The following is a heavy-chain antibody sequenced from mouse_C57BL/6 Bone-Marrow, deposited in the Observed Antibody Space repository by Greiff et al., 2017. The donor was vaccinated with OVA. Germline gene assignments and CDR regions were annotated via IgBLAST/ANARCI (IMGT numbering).Heavy chain of an antibody. D-gene: IGHD2-4*01. CDR3: ARWFYYDYDVDY. J-gene: IGHJ2*01. V-gene: IGHV1-55*01. CDR1: GYTFTSYW. Sequence: QVQLQQSGAELVKPGASVKMSCKASGYTFTSYWITWVKQRPGQGLEWIGDIYPGSGSTNYNEKFKSKATLTVDTSSSTAYMQLSSLTSEDSAVYYCARWFYYDYDVDYWGQGTTLTVSS. CDR2: IYPGSGST.